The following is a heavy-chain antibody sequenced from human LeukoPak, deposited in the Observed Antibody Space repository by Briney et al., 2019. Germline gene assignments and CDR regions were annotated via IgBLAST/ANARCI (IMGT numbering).Heavy chain of an antibody. CDR2: ISAYNGNT. CDR1: GYTFTSYG. D-gene: IGHD2-2*01. J-gene: IGHJ6*04. CDR3: ARAGYCSSTSCYLYYYYYYGMDV. V-gene: IGHV1-18*04. Sequence: ASVKVSCKASGYTFTSYGISWVRQAPGQGLEWMGWISAYNGNTNYAQKLQGRVTMTTDTSTSTAYMELRSLRSDDTAVYYCARAGYCSSTSCYLYYYYYYGMDVWGKGTTVTVSS.